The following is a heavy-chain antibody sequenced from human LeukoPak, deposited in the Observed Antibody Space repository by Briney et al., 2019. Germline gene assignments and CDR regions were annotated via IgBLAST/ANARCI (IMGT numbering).Heavy chain of an antibody. D-gene: IGHD2-15*01. V-gene: IGHV3-74*01. Sequence: GGSLRLSCVASGFSLSGYWMYWVRQAPGKGLMYISRNNGDGSTTNYADVVKGRFTMSRDNVKNTLYLQMNSLRVEDTAVYYCTRDPRNVGLAPWGQGTLVTVSS. CDR1: GFSLSGYW. CDR3: TRDPRNVGLAP. J-gene: IGHJ5*02. CDR2: NNGDGSTT.